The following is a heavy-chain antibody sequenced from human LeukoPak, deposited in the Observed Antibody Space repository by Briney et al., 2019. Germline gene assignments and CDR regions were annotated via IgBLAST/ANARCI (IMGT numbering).Heavy chain of an antibody. Sequence: PGGSLRLSCAASGFTFSSFGMSWVRQAPGQGLEGVSSLDGSGGYTYHADSVKGRFTISRDNSKNTLYLQMNSLRAEDTATYYCASRRARGWPFESWGQGTLVTVSS. D-gene: IGHD6-19*01. V-gene: IGHV3-23*01. CDR2: LDGSGGYT. CDR1: GFTFSSFG. CDR3: ASRRARGWPFES. J-gene: IGHJ4*02.